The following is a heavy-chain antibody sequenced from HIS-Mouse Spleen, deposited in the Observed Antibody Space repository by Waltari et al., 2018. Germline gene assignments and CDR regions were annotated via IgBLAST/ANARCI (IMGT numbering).Heavy chain of an antibody. Sequence: QLQLQESGPGLVKPSETLSLTCPVSGGSISRRSYYWGWIPQPPGTGLEWIGGIYYSGSTYYNPSLKSRVTISVDTSKNQFSLKLSSVTAADTAVYYCAREIPYSSSWYDWYFDLWGRGTLVTVSS. J-gene: IGHJ2*01. D-gene: IGHD6-13*01. CDR2: IYYSGST. CDR1: GGSISRRSYY. CDR3: AREIPYSSSWYDWYFDL. V-gene: IGHV4-39*07.